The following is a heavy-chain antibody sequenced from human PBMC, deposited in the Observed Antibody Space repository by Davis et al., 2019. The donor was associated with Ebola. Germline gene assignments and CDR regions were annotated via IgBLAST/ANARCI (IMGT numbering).Heavy chain of an antibody. J-gene: IGHJ4*02. CDR1: GLTFSDYY. V-gene: IGHV3-11*01. CDR3: ARDKGATDLPFDY. D-gene: IGHD1-26*01. CDR2: ISSSGSTI. Sequence: GESLKTPCAASGLTFSDYYMSWIRQAPGKGLEWVSYISSSGSTIDYADSVKGRFTISRDNAKNSLYLQMNSLRAEDTAVYYCARDKGATDLPFDYWGQGTLVTVSS.